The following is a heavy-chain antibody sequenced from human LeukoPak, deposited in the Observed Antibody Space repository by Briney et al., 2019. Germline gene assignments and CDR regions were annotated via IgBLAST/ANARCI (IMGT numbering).Heavy chain of an antibody. D-gene: IGHD3-22*01. Sequence: PGRSLRLSCAASGFTFSSYAMHWVRQAPGKGLEWVAVISYDGSNKYYADSVKGRLTISRDNSKNTLYLQMNSLRAEDTAVYYCARDLYYYDSSGYYPVWGQGTLVTVSS. CDR1: GFTFSSYA. CDR2: ISYDGSNK. CDR3: ARDLYYYDSSGYYPV. J-gene: IGHJ4*02. V-gene: IGHV3-30*01.